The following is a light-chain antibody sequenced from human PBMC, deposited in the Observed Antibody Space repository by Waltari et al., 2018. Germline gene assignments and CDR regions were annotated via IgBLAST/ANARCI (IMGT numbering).Light chain of an antibody. CDR1: RRHSSTV. V-gene: IGLV4-69*01. CDR3: QTGGHGTWV. Sequence: QLVLTQSPSASASLGASAKLTCPPTRRHSSTVVACPQQRPGKGPRYLMKVNSDGSHSKGDEIPDRFSGSSSGAERYLTISNLQSEDEADYYCQTGGHGTWVFGGGTKLTVL. J-gene: IGLJ3*02. CDR2: VNSDGSH.